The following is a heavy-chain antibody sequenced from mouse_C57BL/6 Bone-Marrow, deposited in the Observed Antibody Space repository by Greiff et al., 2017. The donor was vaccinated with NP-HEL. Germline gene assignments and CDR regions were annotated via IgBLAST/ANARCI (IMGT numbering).Heavy chain of an antibody. D-gene: IGHD2-5*01. V-gene: IGHV5-9-1*02. CDR1: GFTFSSYA. J-gene: IGHJ2*01. CDR2: ISSGGDYI. Sequence: EVKLMESGEGLVKPGGSLKLSCAASGFTFSSYAMSWVRQTPEKRLEWVAYISSGGDYIYYADTVKGRFTISRDNARNTLYLQMSSLKSEDTAMYYCTRDQYRNYAYYFDYWGQGTTLTVSS. CDR3: TRDQYRNYAYYFDY.